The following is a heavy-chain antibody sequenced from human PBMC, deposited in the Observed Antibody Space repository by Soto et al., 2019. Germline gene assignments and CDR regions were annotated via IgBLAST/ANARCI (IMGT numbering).Heavy chain of an antibody. CDR2: ISPYNDYT. V-gene: IGHV1-18*01. D-gene: IGHD3-16*01. J-gene: IGHJ6*02. CDR1: GYTFIRYG. Sequence: QVQLVQSAGEVKKPGASVKVSCKASGYTFIRYGITWVRQAPGQGLEWMGWISPYNDYTIYAQKLQGRVTITPATSARTVYLELRRLKSDDTAVYYCARGGYYDNTWGKLSHYGLDVWGQGTSVTVSS. CDR3: ARGGYYDNTWGKLSHYGLDV.